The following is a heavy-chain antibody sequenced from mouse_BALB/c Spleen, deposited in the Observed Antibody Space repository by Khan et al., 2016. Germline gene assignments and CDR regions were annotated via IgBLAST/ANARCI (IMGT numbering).Heavy chain of an antibody. D-gene: IGHD1-1*01. V-gene: IGHV1-4*01. Sequence: QVQLQQSGAELARPGASVKMSCKASGYSFTSYTMHWVKQRPGQGLEWLGFINPSSSYTNYNQNFKDKATLTAAKSSSTTYMQLSSLTSEDSAVYCCARYSTTVVAPLDYWGQGTTLTVSS. CDR2: INPSSSYT. J-gene: IGHJ2*01. CDR1: GYSFTSYT. CDR3: ARYSTTVVAPLDY.